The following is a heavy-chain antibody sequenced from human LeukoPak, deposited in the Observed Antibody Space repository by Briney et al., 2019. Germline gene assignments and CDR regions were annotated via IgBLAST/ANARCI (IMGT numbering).Heavy chain of an antibody. J-gene: IGHJ4*02. CDR1: GASISSSNFY. D-gene: IGHD3-10*01. CDR3: ARLSRVRGLFRLNFDY. V-gene: IGHV4-39*01. Sequence: PSETLSLTCTVSGASISSSNFYWGWIRQPPGKGLEWIGSVYYSGATYYNPSLKSRVTISVDTSKNQFSLKLSSVTAADTAIYYCARLSRVRGLFRLNFDYWGQGTLVTVSS. CDR2: VYYSGAT.